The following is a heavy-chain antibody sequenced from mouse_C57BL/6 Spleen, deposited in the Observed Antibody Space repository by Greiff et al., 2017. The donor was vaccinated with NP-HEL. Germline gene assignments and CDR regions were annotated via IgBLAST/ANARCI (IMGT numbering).Heavy chain of an antibody. CDR1: GYTFTSYW. CDR2: IDPSDSYT. J-gene: IGHJ4*01. CDR3: ARLRLRLMDY. D-gene: IGHD2-2*01. V-gene: IGHV1-50*01. Sequence: VQLQQPGAELVKPGASVKLSCKASGYTFTSYWMQWVKQRPGQGLEWIGEIDPSDSYTNYNQKFKGKATLTVDTSSSTAYMQLSSLTSEDSAVYYCARLRLRLMDYWGQGTSVTVSS.